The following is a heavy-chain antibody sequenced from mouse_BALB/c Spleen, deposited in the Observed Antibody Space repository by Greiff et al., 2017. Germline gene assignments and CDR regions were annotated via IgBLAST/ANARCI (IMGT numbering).Heavy chain of an antibody. CDR2: IDPENGNT. D-gene: IGHD2-12*01. Sequence: EVKLVESGAELVRPGALVKLSCKASGFNIKDYYMHWVKQRPEQGLEWIGWIDPENGNTIYDPKFQGKASITADTSSNTAYLQLSSLTSEDTAVYYCARSAYYRTGDYWGQGTTLTVSS. CDR3: ARSAYYRTGDY. J-gene: IGHJ2*01. CDR1: GFNIKDYY. V-gene: IGHV14-1*02.